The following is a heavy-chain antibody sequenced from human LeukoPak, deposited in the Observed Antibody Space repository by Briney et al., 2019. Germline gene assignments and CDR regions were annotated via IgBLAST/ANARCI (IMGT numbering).Heavy chain of an antibody. D-gene: IGHD6-6*01. CDR2: INPKSGVI. Sequence: ASVKVSCKAAGYTFTDYYMHWVRQAPGQGLEWMGRINPKSGVINYAQKFRGRVTMTRDTSISTAYMELSRLRSDDTAVYYCARARSSSSPWDFDYWGQGTLVTVSS. CDR1: GYTFTDYY. CDR3: ARARSSSSPWDFDY. J-gene: IGHJ4*02. V-gene: IGHV1-2*06.